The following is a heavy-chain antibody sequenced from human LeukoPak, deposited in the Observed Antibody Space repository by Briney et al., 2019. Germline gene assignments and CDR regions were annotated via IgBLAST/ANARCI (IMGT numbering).Heavy chain of an antibody. Sequence: QSGGSLRLSCGASGFFFESYSLNWVRQAPGKGLEWISYISAGSDTIYYADSVKGRFTISRDNAKNSLYLQMNSLRAEDTAVYYCAREDDSSGTIDYWGQGTLVTVSS. J-gene: IGHJ4*02. CDR3: AREDDSSGTIDY. CDR2: ISAGSDTI. V-gene: IGHV3-48*04. CDR1: GFFFESYS. D-gene: IGHD3-22*01.